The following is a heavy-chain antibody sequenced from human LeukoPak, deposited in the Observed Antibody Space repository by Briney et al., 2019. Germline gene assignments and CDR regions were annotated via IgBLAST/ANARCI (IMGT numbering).Heavy chain of an antibody. CDR1: GFTFCSYA. D-gene: IGHD3-10*01. CDR3: ARGGDVLLWFGELLPYFDY. CDR2: ISYDGSNK. V-gene: IGHV3-30-3*01. J-gene: IGHJ4*02. Sequence: GRSLRLSCAASGFTFCSYAMHWVRQAPGKGLEWVAAISYDGSNKYYADSVKGRFTISRDNSKNTLYLQMNSLRAEDTAVYYCARGGDVLLWFGELLPYFDYWGQGTLVTVSS.